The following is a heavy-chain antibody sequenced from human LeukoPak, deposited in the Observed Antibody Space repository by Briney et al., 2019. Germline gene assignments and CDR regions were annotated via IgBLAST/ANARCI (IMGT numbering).Heavy chain of an antibody. V-gene: IGHV4-31*03. CDR3: TRWNWASRFFDL. CDR1: GGCLINGSYY. D-gene: IGHD1-7*01. Sequence: SHTLSLTCTVSGGCLINGSYYWSRIRQHPAKGLEWIGFIYYSGSTYYNPSLKSRVTISVDTSKNQFSLKLSSVTAADTAVYFCTRWNWASRFFDLWGRGTLVTVSS. J-gene: IGHJ2*01. CDR2: IYYSGST.